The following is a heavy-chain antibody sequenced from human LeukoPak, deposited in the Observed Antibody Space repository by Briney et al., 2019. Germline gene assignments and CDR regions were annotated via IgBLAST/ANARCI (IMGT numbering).Heavy chain of an antibody. D-gene: IGHD5-18*01. Sequence: PGGSLRLSCAASGFTFSSYWMHWVRQAPGKGLEWVSVIYSGGSTYYADSVKGRFTISRDNSKNTLYLQMNSLRAEDTAVYYCARDPRIQPLATSGIFDYWGQGTLVTVSS. CDR1: GFTFSSYW. J-gene: IGHJ4*02. V-gene: IGHV3-53*01. CDR2: IYSGGST. CDR3: ARDPRIQPLATSGIFDY.